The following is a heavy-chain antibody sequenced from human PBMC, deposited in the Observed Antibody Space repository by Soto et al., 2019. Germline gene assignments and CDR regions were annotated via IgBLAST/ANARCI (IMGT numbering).Heavy chain of an antibody. CDR1: GFTFSSYA. V-gene: IGHV3-30-3*01. CDR3: ATPGGSVRFLEWLPLDY. J-gene: IGHJ4*02. D-gene: IGHD3-3*01. CDR2: ISYDGSNK. Sequence: GGSLRLSCAASGFTFSSYAMHWVRQAPGKGLEWVAVISYDGSNKYYADSVKGRFTISRDNSKNTLYLQMNSLRAEDTAVYYCATPGGSVRFLEWLPLDYWGQGTLVTVSS.